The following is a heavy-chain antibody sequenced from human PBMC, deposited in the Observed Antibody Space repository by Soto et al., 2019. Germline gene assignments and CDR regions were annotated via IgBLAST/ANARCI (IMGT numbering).Heavy chain of an antibody. J-gene: IGHJ4*02. CDR2: ISYDGSNK. V-gene: IGHV3-30*18. CDR3: AKDGMFQFLWFGEGIDY. Sequence: QVQLVESGGGVVQPGRSLRLSCAASGFTFSSYGMHWVRQAPGKGLEWVAVISYDGSNKYYADSVKGRFTISRDNSKNTLYLQMISLRAEDTAVYYCAKDGMFQFLWFGEGIDYWGQGTLVTVSS. CDR1: GFTFSSYG. D-gene: IGHD3-10*01.